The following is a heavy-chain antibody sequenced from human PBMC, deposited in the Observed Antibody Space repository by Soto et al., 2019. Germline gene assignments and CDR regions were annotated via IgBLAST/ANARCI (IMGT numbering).Heavy chain of an antibody. V-gene: IGHV4-39*01. Sequence: PSETLSLTCTVSGGSISSSSYYWGWIRQPPGKGLEWIGSIYYSGSTYYNPSLKSRVTISVDTSKNQFSLKLRSVTAADTAVYYCARQPVGGTAYYFDYWGQGTLVTVSS. CDR2: IYYSGST. J-gene: IGHJ4*02. D-gene: IGHD3-16*01. CDR1: GGSISSSSYY. CDR3: ARQPVGGTAYYFDY.